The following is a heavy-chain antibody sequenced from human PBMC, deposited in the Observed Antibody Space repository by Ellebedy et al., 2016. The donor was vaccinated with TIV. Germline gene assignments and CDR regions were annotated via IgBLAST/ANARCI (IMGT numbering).Heavy chain of an antibody. CDR1: GGTFSSYA. Sequence: SVKVSXXASGGTFSSYAISWVRQAPGQGLEWMGGIIPIFGTANYAQKFQGRVTITADKSTSTAYMELSSLRSDDTAVYYCARDGDHIVGATDYFDYWGQGTLVTVSS. D-gene: IGHD1-26*01. V-gene: IGHV1-69*06. CDR3: ARDGDHIVGATDYFDY. CDR2: IIPIFGTA. J-gene: IGHJ4*02.